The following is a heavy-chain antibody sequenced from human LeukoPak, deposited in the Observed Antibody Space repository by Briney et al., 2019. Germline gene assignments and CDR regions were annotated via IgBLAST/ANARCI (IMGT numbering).Heavy chain of an antibody. D-gene: IGHD3-9*01. J-gene: IGHJ6*03. Sequence: ASVKVSCKASGYTFTSYDINWVRQATGQGLEWMGWMNPNSGNTGYAQKFQGRVTMTRNTSISTAYMELSSLRSEDTAVYYCARGGYYDILTGYFREHYYYYYMDVWGKGTTVTISS. CDR2: MNPNSGNT. CDR1: GYTFTSYD. V-gene: IGHV1-8*01. CDR3: ARGGYYDILTGYFREHYYYYYMDV.